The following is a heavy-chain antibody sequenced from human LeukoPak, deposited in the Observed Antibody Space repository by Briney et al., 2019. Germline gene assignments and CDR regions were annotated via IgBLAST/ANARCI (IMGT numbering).Heavy chain of an antibody. Sequence: ASVKVSCKASGGTFSSYAISWVRQAPGQGLEWMGRIIPILGIANYAQKFQGRVTITADKSTSTAYMELSSLRSEDTAVYYCARDLRGQQLVFEGEFDYWGQGTLVTVSS. CDR1: GGTFSSYA. D-gene: IGHD6-13*01. V-gene: IGHV1-69*04. CDR3: ARDLRGQQLVFEGEFDY. J-gene: IGHJ4*02. CDR2: IIPILGIA.